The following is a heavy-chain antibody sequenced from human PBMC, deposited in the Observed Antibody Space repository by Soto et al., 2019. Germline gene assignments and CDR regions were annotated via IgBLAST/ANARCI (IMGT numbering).Heavy chain of an antibody. CDR1: GGTFSSYA. CDR3: ARGPRYSSSWYTGMDV. V-gene: IGHV1-69*13. J-gene: IGHJ6*02. D-gene: IGHD6-13*01. Sequence: ASVKVSCKASGGTFSSYAISWVRQAPGQGLEWMGGIIPIFGTANYAQKFQGRVTITADESTSTAYMELSSLRSEDTAVYYCARGPRYSSSWYTGMDVWGQGTTVTVSS. CDR2: IIPIFGTA.